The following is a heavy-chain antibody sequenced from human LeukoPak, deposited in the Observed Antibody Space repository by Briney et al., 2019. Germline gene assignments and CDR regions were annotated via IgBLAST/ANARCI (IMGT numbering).Heavy chain of an antibody. D-gene: IGHD3-10*01. Sequence: KVSCKASGGALTSYAISWVRQAPGQGLEWMGRIIPILGAADYAQNFQGRVTITADKSTGTAYMELSSLRSEDTAIYYCATDGTISCYKCFDHWGQGSLVTVSS. J-gene: IGHJ4*01. V-gene: IGHV1-69*04. CDR1: GGALTSYA. CDR2: IIPILGAA. CDR3: ATDGTISCYKCFDH.